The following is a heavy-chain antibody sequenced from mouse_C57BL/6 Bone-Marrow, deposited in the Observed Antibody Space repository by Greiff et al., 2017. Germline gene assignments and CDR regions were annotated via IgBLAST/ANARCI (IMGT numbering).Heavy chain of an antibody. Sequence: VQLVESGGGLVQPKGSLKLSCAASGFSFNTYAMNWVRQAPGKGLEWVARIRSKSNNYATYYADSVKDRFTISRDDSESMLYLQMNNLKTEDTAMYYCVRHDYGIPYFDVWGTGTTVTVSS. J-gene: IGHJ1*03. CDR1: GFSFNTYA. V-gene: IGHV10-1*01. CDR2: IRSKSNNYAT. D-gene: IGHD2-1*01. CDR3: VRHDYGIPYFDV.